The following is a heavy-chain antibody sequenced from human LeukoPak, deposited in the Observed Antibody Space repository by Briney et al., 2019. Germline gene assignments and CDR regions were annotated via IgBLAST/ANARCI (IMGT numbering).Heavy chain of an antibody. J-gene: IGHJ4*02. CDR1: GGSLTSSSNN. D-gene: IGHD6-13*01. CDR3: ASGEAAAGGYVDY. V-gene: IGHV4-39*07. CDR2: IYYSGST. Sequence: SETLSLTCTVSGGSLTSSSNNWGWIRQPPGKGLEWIGSIYYSGSTYYNPSLKSRLTISADTSRGQFSLKLCSVTAAVTAVYYCASGEAAAGGYVDYWGQGILVIVSS.